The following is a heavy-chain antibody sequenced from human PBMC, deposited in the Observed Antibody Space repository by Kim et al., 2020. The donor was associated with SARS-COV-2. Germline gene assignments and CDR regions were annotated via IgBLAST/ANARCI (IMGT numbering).Heavy chain of an antibody. J-gene: IGHJ4*02. D-gene: IGHD3-3*01. Sequence: HYADSVKGRFTISRDNAKNSLYLQMNSLRAEDTAVYYCARDIRIFGVVSWGQGTLVTVSS. V-gene: IGHV3-21*01. CDR3: ARDIRIFGVVS.